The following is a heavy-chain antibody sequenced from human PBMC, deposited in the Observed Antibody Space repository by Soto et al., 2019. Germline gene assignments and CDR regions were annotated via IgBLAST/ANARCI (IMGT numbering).Heavy chain of an antibody. CDR1: GFTFSSYG. Sequence: QVQLVESGGGVVQPGRSLRLSCAASGFTFSSYGMHWVRQAPGKGLEWVAVIWFDGSNKFYADSVKGRFTISRDNSKNTVSLQVNSLREGDSAAYYCATTGPYWGQGTLVTVSS. J-gene: IGHJ4*02. V-gene: IGHV3-33*01. CDR2: IWFDGSNK. CDR3: ATTGPY.